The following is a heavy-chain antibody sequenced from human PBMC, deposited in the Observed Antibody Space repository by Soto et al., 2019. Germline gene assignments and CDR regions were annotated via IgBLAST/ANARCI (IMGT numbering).Heavy chain of an antibody. D-gene: IGHD6-25*01. CDR2: IDPSDSYN. J-gene: IGHJ6*02. CDR1: GYSFTSYW. CDR3: ARTSSDDYYSGMDV. Sequence: PGESLKISCKGSGYSFTSYWISWVRQMPGKGLEWMGTIDPSDSYNNYSPSFQGHVTISADKSISTAYLQWSSLKASDTAMYYCARTSSDDYYSGMDVWGQGTTVTVSS. V-gene: IGHV5-10-1*01.